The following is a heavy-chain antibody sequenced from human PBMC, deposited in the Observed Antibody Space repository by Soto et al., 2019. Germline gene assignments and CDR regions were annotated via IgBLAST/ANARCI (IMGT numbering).Heavy chain of an antibody. CDR1: GYTCTSYD. J-gene: IGHJ6*03. CDR2: MNPNSGNT. D-gene: IGHD6-6*01. Sequence: QVQLVQSGAEVKKPGASVKVSCKASGYTCTSYDINWVRQATGQGLEWMGWMNPNSGNTGYAQKFQGRVTMTRNTSISTAYMELSSLRSEDTAVYYCARELTGYSSSYYYYYYMDVWGKGTTVTVSS. V-gene: IGHV1-8*01. CDR3: ARELTGYSSSYYYYYYMDV.